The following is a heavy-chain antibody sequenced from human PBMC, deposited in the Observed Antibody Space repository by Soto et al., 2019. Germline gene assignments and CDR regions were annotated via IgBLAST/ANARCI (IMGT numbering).Heavy chain of an antibody. V-gene: IGHV3-72*01. D-gene: IGHD6-19*01. CDR2: LRRKANSYTT. CDR1: GLIFSDYH. Sequence: EVQLVESGGGLVQPGGSLRLSCAASGLIFSDYHMDWVRQAPGKGLEWVGRLRRKANSYTTEYAASVKGRFTISRDDSKNSLYLQMNSLKSEDTAVYYCAMLGGWSGGSSGMDVWGQGTTVNVSS. CDR3: AMLGGWSGGSSGMDV. J-gene: IGHJ6*02.